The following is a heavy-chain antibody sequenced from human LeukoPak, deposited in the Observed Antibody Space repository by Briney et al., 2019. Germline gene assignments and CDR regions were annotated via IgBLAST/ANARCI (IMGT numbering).Heavy chain of an antibody. CDR2: IYYSGST. D-gene: IGHD6-13*01. J-gene: IGHJ4*02. CDR1: GGSISSSSYY. CDR3: ARVRIAAADPYYFDY. V-gene: IGHV4-39*07. Sequence: SETLSLTCTVSGGSISSSSYYWGWIRQPPGKGLEWIGSIYYSGSTYYNPPLKSRVTISVDTSKNQFSLKLSSVTAADTAVYYCARVRIAAADPYYFDYWGQGTLVTVSS.